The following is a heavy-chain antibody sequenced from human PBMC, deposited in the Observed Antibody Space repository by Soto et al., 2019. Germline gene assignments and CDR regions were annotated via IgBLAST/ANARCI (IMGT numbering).Heavy chain of an antibody. CDR1: GFTFSSYA. J-gene: IGHJ2*01. CDR2: ISGSGGST. D-gene: IGHD2-21*02. CDR3: AKDWDCGGDCSYWYFDL. Sequence: EVQLLESGGGLVQPGGSLRLSCAASGFTFSSYAMSWVRQAPGKGLEWVSAISGSGGSTYYADSVKGRFTISRDNSKNTRYLQMSGLRAEDTAVYYCAKDWDCGGDCSYWYFDLWGRGTLVTVSS. V-gene: IGHV3-23*01.